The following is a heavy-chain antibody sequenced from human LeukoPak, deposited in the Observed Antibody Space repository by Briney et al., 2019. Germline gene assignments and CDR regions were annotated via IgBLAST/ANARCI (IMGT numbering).Heavy chain of an antibody. J-gene: IGHJ4*02. D-gene: IGHD3-22*01. V-gene: IGHV1-69*13. CDR2: IIPIFGTA. CDR3: ARAGIPRSIGWLPPLDY. CDR1: GGTFSSYA. Sequence: GASVKVSCKASGGTFSSYAISWVRQVPGQGLEWMGGIIPIFGTANYAQKFQGRVTITADESTSTAYMELSSLRSEDTAVYYCARAGIPRSIGWLPPLDYWGQGTLVTVSS.